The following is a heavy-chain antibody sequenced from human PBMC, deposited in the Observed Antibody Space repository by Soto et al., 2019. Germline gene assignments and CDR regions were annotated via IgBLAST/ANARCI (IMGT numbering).Heavy chain of an antibody. V-gene: IGHV3-33*05. Sequence: QVQLVESGGGVVQPGTSLRLSCVGSGFTFRSYVIHWVRQAPGKGLEWVALTSYDGSNNFYGDSVKGRFTISRDNSRNTVEPQMDSLRLEHTALYYCARWGTTGGLDVWGQGTRVSFSS. CDR1: GFTFRSYV. CDR3: ARWGTTGGLDV. J-gene: IGHJ4*02. CDR2: TSYDGSNN. D-gene: IGHD3-16*01.